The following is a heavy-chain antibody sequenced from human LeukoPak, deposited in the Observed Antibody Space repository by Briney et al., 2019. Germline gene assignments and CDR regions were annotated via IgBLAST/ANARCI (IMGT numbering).Heavy chain of an antibody. CDR1: GGSISSYY. D-gene: IGHD3-3*01. V-gene: IGHV4-39*01. J-gene: IGHJ4*02. Sequence: SETLSLTCTVSGGSISSYYWSWIRQPPGKGLEWIGSIYYSGSTYYNPSLKSRVTISVDTSKNQFSLKLSSVTAADTAVYYCARQALTRKVFGVVILGPVFDYWGQGTLVTVSS. CDR2: IYYSGST. CDR3: ARQALTRKVFGVVILGPVFDY.